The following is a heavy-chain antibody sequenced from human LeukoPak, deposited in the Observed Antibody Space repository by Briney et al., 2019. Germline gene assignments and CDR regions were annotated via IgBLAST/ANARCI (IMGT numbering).Heavy chain of an antibody. V-gene: IGHV3-30-3*01. CDR3: ARDLIGSYTFDY. CDR1: GFTFSDYN. CDR2: MSPDGNKK. J-gene: IGHJ4*02. Sequence: RASLRLSCAASGFTFSDYNMHWVRQAPGKGLDWVALMSPDGNKKYYADSVKGRFTISRDNSKNTVDLQLNSLRAEDTAVYYCARDLIGSYTFDYCGQGTLVTASA. D-gene: IGHD1-26*01.